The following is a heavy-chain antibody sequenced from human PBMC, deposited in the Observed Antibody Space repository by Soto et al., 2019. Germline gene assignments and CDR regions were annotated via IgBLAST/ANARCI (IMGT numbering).Heavy chain of an antibody. D-gene: IGHD4-17*01. Sequence: QVQLVQSGAEVKKPGASVKVSCKASGYTFTSYDINWVRQASGQGLEWMGWMNPNSGNTGYAQKFQGRVTMTRNNSLGAAYLELSSLRSEATAVYYCARATTVTSFYYPLDVWGQGTTVTVSS. V-gene: IGHV1-8*01. J-gene: IGHJ6*02. CDR2: MNPNSGNT. CDR3: ARATTVTSFYYPLDV. CDR1: GYTFTSYD.